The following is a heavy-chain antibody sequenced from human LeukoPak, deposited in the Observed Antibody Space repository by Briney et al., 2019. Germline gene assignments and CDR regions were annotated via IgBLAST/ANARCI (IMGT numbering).Heavy chain of an antibody. Sequence: ASVKVSCKASGYTFIRYGISWVRQAPGQGLEWMGWISPYNGNTNYAQRLQGRVTMTTDTSTSTAYMELRSLRSDDTAVYYCARDPCIGGSCHDAFDMWGQGTMVTVSS. CDR2: ISPYNGNT. D-gene: IGHD2-15*01. CDR1: GYTFIRYG. V-gene: IGHV1-18*01. J-gene: IGHJ3*02. CDR3: ARDPCIGGSCHDAFDM.